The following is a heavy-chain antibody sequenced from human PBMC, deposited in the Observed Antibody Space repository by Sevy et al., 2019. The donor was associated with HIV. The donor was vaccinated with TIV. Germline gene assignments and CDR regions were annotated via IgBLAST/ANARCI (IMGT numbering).Heavy chain of an antibody. J-gene: IGHJ6*02. V-gene: IGHV3-7*01. Sequence: GGSLRLSCAVSGFTFSNYWMSWVRQAPGKGLEWVAKIRQHGSEIYYKDSVKGRFIISRDNAKNSLYLQMNSLRAEDTAVYYCARDGEDRMGGLDFWGQGTTVTVSS. CDR1: GFTFSNYW. CDR3: ARDGEDRMGGLDF. CDR2: IRQHGSEI. D-gene: IGHD2-21*01.